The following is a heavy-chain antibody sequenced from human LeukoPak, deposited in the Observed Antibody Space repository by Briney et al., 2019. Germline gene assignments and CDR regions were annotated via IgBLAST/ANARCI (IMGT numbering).Heavy chain of an antibody. J-gene: IGHJ4*02. V-gene: IGHV3-74*01. CDR1: GFTFSSYW. CDR2: INSDGSGT. Sequence: GGSLRLSCAASGFTFSSYWMHWVRQAPGKGLVWVSRINSDGSGTSYADSVKGRFTISRDNAKNTLYLQMNSLRAEDTAVYYCAKLLVRAGEDYWGQGTLVTVSS. CDR3: AKLLVRAGEDY. D-gene: IGHD6-13*01.